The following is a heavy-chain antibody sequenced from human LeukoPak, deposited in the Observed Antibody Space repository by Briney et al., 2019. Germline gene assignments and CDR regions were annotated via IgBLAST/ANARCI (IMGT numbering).Heavy chain of an antibody. D-gene: IGHD6-13*01. CDR1: GGTFSSYA. V-gene: IGHV1-69*13. J-gene: IGHJ4*02. CDR2: IIPIFGTA. Sequence: GASVKVSCKASGGTFSSYAISWVRQAPGQGLEWMGGIIPIFGTANYAQKFQGRVTITADESTSTAYMELSRLRSDDTAVYYCARVPPVIAAAGGGFDYWGQGTLVTVSS. CDR3: ARVPPVIAAAGGGFDY.